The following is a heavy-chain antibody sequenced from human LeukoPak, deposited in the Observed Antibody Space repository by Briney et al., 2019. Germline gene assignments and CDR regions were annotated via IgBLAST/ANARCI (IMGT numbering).Heavy chain of an antibody. CDR3: VVPPPSPSNDDFWSSYYTGY. V-gene: IGHV3-53*01. D-gene: IGHD3-3*01. CDR2: IYSGGST. CDR1: GFTVSSNY. J-gene: IGHJ4*02. Sequence: GGSLRLSCAAAGFTVSSNYMSWVRQAPGKGLECVSVIYSGGSTHYADSVKGRFTISRDNSMNTLYLEIDSLRVEDTATYYCVVPPPSPSNDDFWSSYYTGYWGQGTLVTVSS.